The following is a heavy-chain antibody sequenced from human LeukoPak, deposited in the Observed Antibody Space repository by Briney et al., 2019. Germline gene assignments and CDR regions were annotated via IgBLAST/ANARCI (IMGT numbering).Heavy chain of an antibody. CDR3: ARAQAYCTNGVCYMFHYCYYYMDV. Sequence: SETLSLTCTVSGGSISSGDYYWSWIRQPPGKGLECIGYIYYSGSTYYNPSLKSRVTISVDTSKNQFSLKLSSVTAADTAVYYCARAQAYCTNGVCYMFHYCYYYMDVWGKGTTVTVSS. D-gene: IGHD2-8*01. CDR1: GGSISSGDYY. J-gene: IGHJ6*03. CDR2: IYYSGST. V-gene: IGHV4-30-4*08.